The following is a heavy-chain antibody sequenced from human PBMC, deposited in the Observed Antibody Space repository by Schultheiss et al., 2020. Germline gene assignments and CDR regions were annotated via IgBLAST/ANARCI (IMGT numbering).Heavy chain of an antibody. CDR2: IKSKTDGGTT. V-gene: IGHV3-15*01. Sequence: GGSLRLSCAVSKFTFSIGWMSWVRQAPGKGLEWVGRIKSKTDGGTTDYAAPVKGRFTISRDDSKNTLYLQMNSLKTEDTAVYYCTTITVTSTHSDYWGQGTLVTVSA. CDR1: KFTFSIGW. CDR3: TTITVTSTHSDY. D-gene: IGHD4-11*01. J-gene: IGHJ4*02.